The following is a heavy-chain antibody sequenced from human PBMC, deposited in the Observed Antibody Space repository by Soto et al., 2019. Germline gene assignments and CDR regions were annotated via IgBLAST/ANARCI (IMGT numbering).Heavy chain of an antibody. V-gene: IGHV1-69*01. J-gene: IGHJ3*01. CDR3: ARLRRDWGDAFDL. CDR1: GGSFGSSA. D-gene: IGHD3-16*01. Sequence: QVQLVQSGADVKKPGSSVKVSCKTSGGSFGSSAISWVRQAPAQGLEWMGEIIPVFDKANYAQNFQGRLTITADELTGTVFMELSRLRYEDTAVYFCARLRRDWGDAFDLWGLGTFVTVSS. CDR2: IIPVFDKA.